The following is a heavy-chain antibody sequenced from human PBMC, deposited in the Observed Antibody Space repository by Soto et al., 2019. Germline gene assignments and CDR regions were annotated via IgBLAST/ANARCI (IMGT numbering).Heavy chain of an antibody. CDR2: IHHREST. Sequence: XETLSLTCAVSGGSVRSNNWWFWVRQPPVKGLEWIGEIHHRESTNLNPSLKSRVTISVDRSKNEFSLKVKSVTAADTAVYYCGCRVEDISYDYYGMDVWGQGNTVTVSS. V-gene: IGHV4-4*02. CDR3: GCRVEDISYDYYGMDV. CDR1: GGSVRSNNW. D-gene: IGHD2-15*01. J-gene: IGHJ6*02.